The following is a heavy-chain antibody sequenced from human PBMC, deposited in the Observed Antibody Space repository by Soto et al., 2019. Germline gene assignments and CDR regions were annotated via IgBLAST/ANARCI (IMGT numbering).Heavy chain of an antibody. J-gene: IGHJ4*02. Sequence: EVQLVESGGGLVQPGGSLRLSCAASGFTFSSYEMNWVRQAPGKGLEWVSYISSSGSTIYYADSVKGRFTISRDNAKNSLYLQMNSLRAEDTAVYYCARASYYYDSSGYYYPSFLDYWGQGTLVTVSS. D-gene: IGHD3-22*01. CDR2: ISSSGSTI. CDR1: GFTFSSYE. V-gene: IGHV3-48*03. CDR3: ARASYYYDSSGYYYPSFLDY.